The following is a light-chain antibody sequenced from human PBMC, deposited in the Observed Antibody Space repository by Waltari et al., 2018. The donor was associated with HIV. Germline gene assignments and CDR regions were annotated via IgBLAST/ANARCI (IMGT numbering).Light chain of an antibody. Sequence: DIQMTQSPSSLSASVGDRVTITCRESQSISTSLCWYQQKPGKAPKLLICGLSSLQSGVPSRFSCSGSGTEFTFTIISLQPEDFATCYCQESYSAPFTFGPGTKVD. CDR1: QSISTS. J-gene: IGKJ3*01. CDR2: GLS. V-gene: IGKV1-39*01. CDR3: QESYSAPFT.